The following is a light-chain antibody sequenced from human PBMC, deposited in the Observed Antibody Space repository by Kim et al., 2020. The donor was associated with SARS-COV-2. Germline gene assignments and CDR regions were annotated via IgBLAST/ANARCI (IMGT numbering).Light chain of an antibody. CDR2: EAS. J-gene: IGKJ4*01. CDR3: QQYDRSTGLT. V-gene: IGKV1-5*03. Sequence: DILMTQSPSTLSVSVGDRVTITCRASQRIGTWLAWYQQKPGKAPRLLIYEASNLDSGVPSRFSGSGSGTEFSLTISSLQTDDFATYYCQQYDRSTGLTFGEGTKVDIK. CDR1: QRIGTW.